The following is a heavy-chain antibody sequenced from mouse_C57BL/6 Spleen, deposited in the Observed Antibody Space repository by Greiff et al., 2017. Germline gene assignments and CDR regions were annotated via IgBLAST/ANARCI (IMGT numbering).Heavy chain of an antibody. CDR2: INPNYGTT. J-gene: IGHJ4*01. D-gene: IGHD4-1*01. V-gene: IGHV1-39*01. CDR1: GYSFTDYN. Sequence: EVKLMESGPELVKPGASVKISCKASGYSFTDYNMNWVKQSNGKSLEWIGVINPNYGTTSYNQKFKGKATLTVDQSSSTAYMQLNSLTSEDSAVYYCARLGTGTDYAMDYWGQGTSVTVSS. CDR3: ARLGTGTDYAMDY.